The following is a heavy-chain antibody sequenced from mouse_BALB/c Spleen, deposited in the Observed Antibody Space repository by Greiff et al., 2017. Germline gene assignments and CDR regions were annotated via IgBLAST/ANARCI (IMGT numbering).Heavy chain of an antibody. Sequence: EVKLVESGGGLVQPGGSLKLSCAASGFTFSSYTMSWVRQTPEKRLEWVAYISNGGGSTYYPDTVKGRFTISRDNAKNTLYLQMSSLKSEDTAMYYCARHGVGRNYDAMDYWGQGTSVTVSS. V-gene: IGHV5-12-2*01. CDR1: GFTFSSYT. CDR3: ARHGVGRNYDAMDY. CDR2: ISNGGGST. D-gene: IGHD4-1*01. J-gene: IGHJ4*01.